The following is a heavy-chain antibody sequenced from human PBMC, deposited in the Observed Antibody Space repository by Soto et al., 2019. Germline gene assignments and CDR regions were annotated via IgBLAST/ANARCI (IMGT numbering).Heavy chain of an antibody. Sequence: NPSETLSLTCTVSGVPISTGDYYWTWIRQPPGKGLEWIGYIYYSGSTNYNPSLKSRVTISVDTSKNQFSLKLSSVTAADTAVYYCVRDHLWAFDNWGQGTLVTVSS. CDR1: GVPISTGDYY. J-gene: IGHJ4*02. CDR3: VRDHLWAFDN. D-gene: IGHD7-27*01. CDR2: IYYSGST. V-gene: IGHV4-61*08.